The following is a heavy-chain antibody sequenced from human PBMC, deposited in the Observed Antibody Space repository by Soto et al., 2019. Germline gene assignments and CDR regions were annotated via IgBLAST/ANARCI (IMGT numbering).Heavy chain of an antibody. CDR1: GGSISNYY. V-gene: IGHV4-4*07. CDR3: ARSGGSFNLDY. J-gene: IGHJ4*02. D-gene: IGHD1-26*01. CDR2: IYNSGST. Sequence: SETLSLTCTLSGGSISNYYWSWIRQPAGKGLEWIGRIYNSGSTKYNPSLKSRVTMSEDTSKNQFSLNLISVTAADTAVYYCARSGGSFNLDYWGLGTLVTVSS.